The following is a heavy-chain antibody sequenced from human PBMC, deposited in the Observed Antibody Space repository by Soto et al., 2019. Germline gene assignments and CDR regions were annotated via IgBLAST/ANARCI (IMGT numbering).Heavy chain of an antibody. J-gene: IGHJ6*02. Sequence: SLRLSCAASGFTFSSYWMSWVRQAPGKGLEWVANIKQDGSEKYYVDSVKGRFTISRDNAKNSLYLQMNSLRAEDTAVYYCARAPYDFWSGYYYYYYGMDVWGQGTTVTVSS. CDR1: GFTFSSYW. CDR2: IKQDGSEK. D-gene: IGHD3-3*01. V-gene: IGHV3-7*01. CDR3: ARAPYDFWSGYYYYYYGMDV.